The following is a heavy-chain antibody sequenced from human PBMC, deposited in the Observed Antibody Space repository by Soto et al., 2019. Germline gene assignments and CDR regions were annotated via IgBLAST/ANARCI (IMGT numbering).Heavy chain of an antibody. CDR1: GDSISGSGYS. Sequence: QLQLQESGSGLVKPSQTLSLTCAVSGDSISGSGYSWSWNRQPPGKGLEWIGYINHGGSTYYNPSLQSRVTISVDRSKNQFSLKVSSVTAADTALYFCASFYSGYDGDFDYWGQGTLVTVSS. CDR3: ASFYSGYDGDFDY. D-gene: IGHD5-12*01. V-gene: IGHV4-30-2*01. CDR2: INHGGST. J-gene: IGHJ4*02.